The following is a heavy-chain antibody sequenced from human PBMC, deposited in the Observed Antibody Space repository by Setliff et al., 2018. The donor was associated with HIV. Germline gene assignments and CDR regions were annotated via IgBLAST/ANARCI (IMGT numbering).Heavy chain of an antibody. CDR2: VFYTGFA. CDR1: GDSIRGYY. D-gene: IGHD5-12*01. J-gene: IGHJ4*02. Sequence: ETLSLTCTVSGDSIRGYYWSWIRQPPGKGLEWMGYVFYTGFAAYNPSLKSRLTISVDTSKSQFSLTLTSVTAADTAVYYCARQMPIPGIAITPVDYWGQGALVTVSS. V-gene: IGHV4-59*08. CDR3: ARQMPIPGIAITPVDY.